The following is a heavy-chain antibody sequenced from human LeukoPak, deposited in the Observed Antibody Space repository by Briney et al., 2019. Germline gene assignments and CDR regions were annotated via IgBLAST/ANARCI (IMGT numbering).Heavy chain of an antibody. CDR1: GFTFSSYW. CDR3: ARGFRYYYDSSGYYY. V-gene: IGHV3-74*01. Sequence: GGSLRLSCAASGFTFSSYWMHWVRQAPVKGLVWVSRINTDGSSTSYADSVKGRFTISRDNAKNTLYLQMNSLRAEDTAVYYCARGFRYYYDSSGYYYWGQGTLVTVSS. J-gene: IGHJ4*02. D-gene: IGHD3-22*01. CDR2: INTDGSST.